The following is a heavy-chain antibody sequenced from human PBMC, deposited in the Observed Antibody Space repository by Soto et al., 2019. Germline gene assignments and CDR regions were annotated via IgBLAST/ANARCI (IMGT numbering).Heavy chain of an antibody. J-gene: IGHJ4*02. CDR2: TWFDGREK. Sequence: QVQLVESGGGVVQPGRSLRLSCAASGFPFTTDGMHWVRQAPGKGLEWVAVTWFDGREKYYGESVKGRFTISRDNSKNTVDLEMNSLRVEDTALYFCVKDHCGGDCYSDPYFDNWGQGTLVTVSS. CDR3: VKDHCGGDCYSDPYFDN. CDR1: GFPFTTDG. V-gene: IGHV3-33*06. D-gene: IGHD2-21*02.